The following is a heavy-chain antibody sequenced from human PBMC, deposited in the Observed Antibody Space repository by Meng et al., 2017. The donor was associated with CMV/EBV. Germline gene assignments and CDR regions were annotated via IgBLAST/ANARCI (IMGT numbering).Heavy chain of an antibody. D-gene: IGHD2-2*01. J-gene: IGHJ6*02. CDR1: GFTFSSYA. CDR3: ARVVPAVYGMDV. Sequence: GESLKISCAASGFTFSSYAMHWVRQAPGKGLEYVSAISSNGGSAYYADSVKGRFTISRDNSKNTLYLQMGSLRAEDMAMYYCARVVPAVYGMDVWGQGTTVTVSS. CDR2: ISSNGGSA. V-gene: IGHV3-64*02.